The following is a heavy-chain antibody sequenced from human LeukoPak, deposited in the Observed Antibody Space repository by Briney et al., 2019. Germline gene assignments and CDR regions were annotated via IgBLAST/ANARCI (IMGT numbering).Heavy chain of an antibody. V-gene: IGHV4-34*01. CDR2: INHSGST. CDR3: AREVPPDRELTWDY. D-gene: IGHD1-14*01. J-gene: IGHJ4*02. CDR1: GVSFSGYY. Sequence: PSETLSLTCAVYGVSFSGYYWSWIRQPPGKGLEWIGEINHSGSTNYNPSLKSRVTISVDTSKNQFSLKLSSVTAADTAVYYCAREVPPDRELTWDYRGQGTLVTVSS.